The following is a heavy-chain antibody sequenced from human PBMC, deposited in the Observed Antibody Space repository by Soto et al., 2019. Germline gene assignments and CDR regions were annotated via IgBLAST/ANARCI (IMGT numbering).Heavy chain of an antibody. J-gene: IGHJ4*02. CDR1: GFTFSDYA. Sequence: VQLVESGGGVVQPGRSLRLSCAASGFTFSDYAMHWVRQAPGKGLEWVAVVSHDGRSTHYADSVKGRFTISRDSSKNTVSLEMTSPSAEDTAVYYCAAGGRQWMVTSAFNYWGQGALVTVS. D-gene: IGHD6-19*01. CDR2: VSHDGRST. CDR3: AAGGRQWMVTSAFNY. V-gene: IGHV3-30*03.